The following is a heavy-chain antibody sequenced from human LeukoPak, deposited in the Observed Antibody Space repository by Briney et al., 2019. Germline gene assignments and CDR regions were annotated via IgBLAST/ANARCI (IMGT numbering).Heavy chain of an antibody. D-gene: IGHD6-13*01. Sequence: GGSLRLSCAASGFTFSSYGMHWVRQAPGKGLEWVAVISYDGSNKYYADSVKGRFTISRDNSKNTLYLQMNSLRAEDTAVYYCGRSSFWAFDIWGQGTMVTVSS. CDR2: ISYDGSNK. CDR1: GFTFSSYG. J-gene: IGHJ3*02. CDR3: GRSSFWAFDI. V-gene: IGHV3-30*03.